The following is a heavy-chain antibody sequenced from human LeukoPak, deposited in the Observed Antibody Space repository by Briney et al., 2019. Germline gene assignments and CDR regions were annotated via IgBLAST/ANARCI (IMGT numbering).Heavy chain of an antibody. CDR2: INPNSGAT. CDR1: GYTFTNYA. J-gene: IGHJ2*01. CDR3: ARYPLGYGDYSLWYFDL. D-gene: IGHD4-17*01. V-gene: IGHV1-2*02. Sequence: ASVKVSCKASGYTFTNYAMNWVRQAPGQGLEWMGWINPNSGATNYAQKFQGRVTMTRDTSISTAYMELSRLRSDDTAVYYCARYPLGYGDYSLWYFDLWGRGTLVTVSS.